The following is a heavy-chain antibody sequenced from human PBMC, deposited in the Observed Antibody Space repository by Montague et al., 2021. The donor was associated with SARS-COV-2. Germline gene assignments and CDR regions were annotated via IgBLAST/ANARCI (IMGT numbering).Heavy chain of an antibody. V-gene: IGHV4-39*01. D-gene: IGHD4-11*01. CDR3: ARHASYDYSKDLYYYYYYGMDV. J-gene: IGHJ6*02. Sequence: SETLSLTCTVSGGSISSSSYYWGWICQPPGKGLEWIGSIYYSGSTYYNPSLKSRVTISVDTSKNQFSLKLSSVTAADTAVYYCARHASYDYSKDLYYYYYYGMDVWGQGTTVTVSS. CDR1: GGSISSSSYY. CDR2: IYYSGST.